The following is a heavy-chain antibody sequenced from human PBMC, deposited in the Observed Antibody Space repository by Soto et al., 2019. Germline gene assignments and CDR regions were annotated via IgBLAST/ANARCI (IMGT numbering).Heavy chain of an antibody. CDR2: IIPIFGTA. CDR3: ARVSGGSSSWYFWFDP. D-gene: IGHD6-13*01. Sequence: SVKVSCKASGGTFSSYAISWVRQAPGQGLEWMGGIIPIFGTANYAQKFQGRVTITADESTSTAYMELSSLRSEDTAVYYRARVSGGSSSWYFWFDPWGQGTLVTVSS. CDR1: GGTFSSYA. J-gene: IGHJ5*02. V-gene: IGHV1-69*13.